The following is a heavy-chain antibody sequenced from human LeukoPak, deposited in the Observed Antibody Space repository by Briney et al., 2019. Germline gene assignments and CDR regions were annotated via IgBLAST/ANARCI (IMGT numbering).Heavy chain of an antibody. J-gene: IGHJ3*02. CDR1: GGSFSGCY. CDR3: ARELYSSGYHDAFGI. Sequence: SETLSLTCAVYGGSFSGCYWSWIRQPPGKGLEWIGEINHSGSTNYNPSLKSRVTISVGTSKNQFSLKLSSVTAAGTAVYYCARELYSSGYHDAFGIWGQGTMVTVSS. V-gene: IGHV4-34*01. CDR2: INHSGST. D-gene: IGHD3-22*01.